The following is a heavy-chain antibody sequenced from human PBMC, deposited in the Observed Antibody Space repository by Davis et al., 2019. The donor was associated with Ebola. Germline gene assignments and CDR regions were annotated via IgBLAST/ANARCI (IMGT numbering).Heavy chain of an antibody. J-gene: IGHJ4*02. V-gene: IGHV3-21*01. CDR2: ITGSSSHI. CDR3: ARDPRVPMVRGAASFDY. CDR1: GFTSSTYT. D-gene: IGHD3-10*01. Sequence: GESLKISCAASGFTSSTYTMIWVRQAPGKGLEWVSSITGSSSHIYYADSVQGRFTISRDNAKNSLYLQMNSLRDEDTAVDYCARDPRVPMVRGAASFDYWGQGTLVTVSS.